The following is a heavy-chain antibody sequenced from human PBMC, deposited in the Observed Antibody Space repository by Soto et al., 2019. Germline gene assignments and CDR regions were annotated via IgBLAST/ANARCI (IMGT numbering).Heavy chain of an antibody. D-gene: IGHD3-3*01. CDR3: ARGDTIFESSERYYHYGLDV. CDR1: EGTFNSYV. J-gene: IGHJ6*02. CDR2: IIPLFGTT. Sequence: QVKLMQSRAEVKKPGSSVRVSCKASEGTFNSYVVSWVRQAPGQGLQWMGGIIPLFGTTNYAHQLEGRVTITADTSTTTAYMELSGLRPGDTAVYYCARGDTIFESSERYYHYGLDVWGQGTTVIVSS. V-gene: IGHV1-69*06.